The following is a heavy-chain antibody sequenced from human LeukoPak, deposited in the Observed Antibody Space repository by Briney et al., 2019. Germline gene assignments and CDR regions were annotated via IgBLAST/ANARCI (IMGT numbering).Heavy chain of an antibody. Sequence: GASVKVSCKASGGTFSSYAISWVRQAPGQGLEWMGGIIPIFGTANYAQKFQGRVTITTDESTSTAYMELSSLRSVDTAVCYCAIYLSGDTYYDFWSGYRNYYMDVWGKGTTVTVSS. CDR2: IIPIFGTA. D-gene: IGHD3-3*01. V-gene: IGHV1-69*05. CDR1: GGTFSSYA. J-gene: IGHJ6*03. CDR3: AIYLSGDTYYDFWSGYRNYYMDV.